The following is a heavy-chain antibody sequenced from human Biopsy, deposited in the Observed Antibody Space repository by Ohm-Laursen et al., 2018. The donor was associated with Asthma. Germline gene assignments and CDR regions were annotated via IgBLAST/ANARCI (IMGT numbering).Heavy chain of an antibody. D-gene: IGHD3-10*01. CDR3: ARAVDYSHYYGIDV. CDR2: ISVYNGNT. V-gene: IGHV1-18*01. CDR1: GYTFNSAG. J-gene: IGHJ6*02. Sequence: ASVKVSCKTSGYTFNSAGITWVRQAPGQGLEWMGWISVYNGNTKVAQKLQDRVTMITDTSTSTAYMELRSLRSDDTAVYLCARAVDYSHYYGIDVWGQGTTVTVS.